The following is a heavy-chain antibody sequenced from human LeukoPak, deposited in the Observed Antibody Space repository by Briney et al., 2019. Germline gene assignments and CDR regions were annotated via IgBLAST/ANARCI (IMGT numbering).Heavy chain of an antibody. CDR3: ARALDTTVLLGGY. CDR1: VYNFTNYD. Sequence: GASVKVSCKTSVYNFTNYDINWVRQATGQGLEWMGWMSPYSGSRGYAQNFQGRVTMTRNSSTNTAYMEMTSLTSEDTAVYYCARALDTTVLLGGYWGQGTLVIVSS. D-gene: IGHD3-16*01. J-gene: IGHJ4*02. CDR2: MSPYSGSR. V-gene: IGHV1-8*01.